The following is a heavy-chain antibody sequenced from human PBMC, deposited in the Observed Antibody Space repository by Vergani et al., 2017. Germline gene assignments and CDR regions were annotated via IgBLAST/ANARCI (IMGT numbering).Heavy chain of an antibody. D-gene: IGHD6-6*01. J-gene: IGHJ4*02. CDR2: ISGSGGST. CDR3: AKPTFYSSSFFDY. V-gene: IGHV3-23*01. Sequence: EVQLLESGGGLVQPGGSLRLSCAASGFTFSSYAMSWVRQAPGKGLEGVSAISGSGGSTYYADSVKGRFTISRDNSKNTLYLQMNSLRAEDTAVYYCAKPTFYSSSFFDYWGQGTLVTVSS. CDR1: GFTFSSYA.